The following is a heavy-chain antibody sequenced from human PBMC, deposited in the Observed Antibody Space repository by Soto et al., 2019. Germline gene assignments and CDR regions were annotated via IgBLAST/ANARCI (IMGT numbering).Heavy chain of an antibody. CDR2: TYYRSKWYN. V-gene: IGHV6-1*01. CDR3: ARDEQWTYGMDV. D-gene: IGHD6-19*01. Sequence: SQTLSLTCAISGDSVASNSAAWNWIGQSPSRGLEWLGRTYYRSKWYNDYAVSVKSRITINPDTSNNQFSLQLNSVTPEDTAVYYCARDEQWTYGMDVWRQGTTVTVSS. J-gene: IGHJ6*02. CDR1: GDSVASNSAA.